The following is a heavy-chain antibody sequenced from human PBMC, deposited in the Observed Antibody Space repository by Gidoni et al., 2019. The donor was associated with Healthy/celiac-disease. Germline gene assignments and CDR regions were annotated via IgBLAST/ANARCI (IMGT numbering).Heavy chain of an antibody. CDR2: ISSSGSTI. CDR3: ARDDFWSGYPSPDYYYYGMDV. V-gene: IGHV3-48*03. D-gene: IGHD3-3*01. CDR1: GFTFSSYE. J-gene: IGHJ6*02. Sequence: EVQLVESGGGLVQPGGSLRLSCAASGFTFSSYELNWVRQAPGKGLEWVSYISSSGSTIYYADSVKGRFTISRDNAKNSLYLQMNSLRAEDTAVYYCARDDFWSGYPSPDYYYYGMDVWGQGTTVTVSS.